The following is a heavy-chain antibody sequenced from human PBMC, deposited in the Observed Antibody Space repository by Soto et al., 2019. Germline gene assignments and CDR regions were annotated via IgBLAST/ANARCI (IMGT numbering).Heavy chain of an antibody. J-gene: IGHJ4*02. CDR1: GGSISSGGYY. V-gene: IGHV4-31*03. CDR3: ARDNRRRFGELLSYFDY. CDR2: IYYSGST. D-gene: IGHD3-10*01. Sequence: PSETLSLTCTVSGGSISSGGYYWSWIRQHPGKGLEWIGYIYYSGSTYYNPSLKSRVTTSVDTSKNQFSLKLSSVTAADTAVYYCARDNRRRFGELLSYFDYWGQGTLVTVFS.